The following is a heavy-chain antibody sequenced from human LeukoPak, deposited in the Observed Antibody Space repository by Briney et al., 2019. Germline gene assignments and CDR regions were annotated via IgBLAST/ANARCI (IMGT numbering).Heavy chain of an antibody. D-gene: IGHD3-22*01. V-gene: IGHV3-33*06. Sequence: PGGSLRLSCAASGFMLNNYDMHWVRQAPGRGLEWVAMIWYDESNKYYTDSVKGRFTISRDNSKNTLYLQMNSLRVDGTAVYYCAKRLKRNYYYHYAMDVWGQGTTVTVSS. CDR3: AKRLKRNYYYHYAMDV. CDR2: IWYDESNK. CDR1: GFMLNNYD. J-gene: IGHJ6*02.